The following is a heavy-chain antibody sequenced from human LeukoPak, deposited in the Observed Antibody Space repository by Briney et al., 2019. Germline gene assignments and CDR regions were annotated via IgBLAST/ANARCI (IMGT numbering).Heavy chain of an antibody. Sequence: GESLKISCKGSGYSFTSYWIGWVRQMPGKGLGWMGIIYPGDSDTRYSPSFQGQVTISADKSISTAYLQWSSLKASDTAMYCCARLGYCSSTSCHPFGYWGQGTLVTVSS. V-gene: IGHV5-51*01. CDR2: IYPGDSDT. D-gene: IGHD2-2*01. CDR3: ARLGYCSSTSCHPFGY. J-gene: IGHJ4*02. CDR1: GYSFTSYW.